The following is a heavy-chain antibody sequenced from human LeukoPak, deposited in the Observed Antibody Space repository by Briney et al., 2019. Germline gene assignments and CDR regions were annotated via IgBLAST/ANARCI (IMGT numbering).Heavy chain of an antibody. V-gene: IGHV3-21*01. CDR3: ASLMTTVDY. CDR2: ISSSRSYI. J-gene: IGHJ4*02. D-gene: IGHD4-17*01. CDR1: GVTLSSDS. Sequence: GGTLRLSSAASGVTLSSDSMNWVRQAPGEGLEWVSSISSSRSYIYYADSVKGRFTISRDNAKNSLYLQMNSLRAEDTAVYYCASLMTTVDYWGQGTLVTVSS.